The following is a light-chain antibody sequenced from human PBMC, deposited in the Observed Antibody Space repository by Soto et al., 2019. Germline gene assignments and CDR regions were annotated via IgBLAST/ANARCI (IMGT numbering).Light chain of an antibody. J-gene: IGKJ2*01. CDR3: HQYDDWPPYT. CDR2: GAY. CDR1: QSVGNN. Sequence: EMEMTQSPATLSLSPGERATVSCRASQSVGNNLAWYQQKSGQAPRLLIYGAYTRAAGVPARFSGTGSGTEFTLTISSLQSEDFAVYYCHQYDDWPPYTFGQGTKLEFK. V-gene: IGKV3-15*01.